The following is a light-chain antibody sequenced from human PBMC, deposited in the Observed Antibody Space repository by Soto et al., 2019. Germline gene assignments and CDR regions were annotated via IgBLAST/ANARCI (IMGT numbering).Light chain of an antibody. CDR1: SSDVGSYTL. CDR3: SSYTSSSTLI. V-gene: IGLV2-14*02. Sequence: QSVLTQPASVSGSPRQSITISCTGTSSDVGSYTLVSWYQQHPGKAPKLMIYEGSKRPSGVSNRFSGSRSDSTASLTISGLQAEDEADYYCSSYTSSSTLIFGGGTKLTVL. CDR2: EGS. J-gene: IGLJ2*01.